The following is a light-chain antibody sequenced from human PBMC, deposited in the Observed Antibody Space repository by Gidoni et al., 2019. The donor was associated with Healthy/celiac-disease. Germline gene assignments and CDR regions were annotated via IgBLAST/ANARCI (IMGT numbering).Light chain of an antibody. V-gene: IGLV1-44*01. CDR3: AAWDDSLNGRV. J-gene: IGLJ3*02. CDR2: SNN. CDR1: SSNIGSNT. Sequence: QSVLTQPPSASGTPGQRVTISCSGSSSNIGSNTVNWYQQRPGTAPKLLIYSNNQRPSWVPDRFSGSKSGTSASLAISGLQSEDEADYYCAAWDDSLNGRVFGGGTKLTVL.